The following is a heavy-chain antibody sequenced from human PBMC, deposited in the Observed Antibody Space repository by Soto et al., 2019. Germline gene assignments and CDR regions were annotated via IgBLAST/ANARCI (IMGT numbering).Heavy chain of an antibody. Sequence: PSETLSLTCAVYGGSFSGYYWSWIRQPPGKGLEWIGEIYHSGSTNYNPSLKSRVTISVDKSKNQFSLKLSSVTAADTAVYYCARTVDTAMASVIDYWGQGTLVTVSS. J-gene: IGHJ4*02. V-gene: IGHV4-34*01. CDR1: GGSFSGYY. D-gene: IGHD5-18*01. CDR2: IYHSGST. CDR3: ARTVDTAMASVIDY.